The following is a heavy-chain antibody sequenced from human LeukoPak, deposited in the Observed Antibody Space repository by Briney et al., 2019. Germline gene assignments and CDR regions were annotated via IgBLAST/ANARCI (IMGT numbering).Heavy chain of an antibody. V-gene: IGHV1-2*06. CDR3: ARTAMVRGSPRDY. J-gene: IGHJ4*02. CDR2: INPNSGGT. CDR1: GNTFTSYY. D-gene: IGHD3-10*01. Sequence: GASVKVSCKASGNTFTSYYIHWVRQAPGQGLEWMGRINPNSGGTNYAQKFQGRVTMTRDTSISTAYMELSRLRSDDTAVYYCARTAMVRGSPRDYWGQGTLVTVSS.